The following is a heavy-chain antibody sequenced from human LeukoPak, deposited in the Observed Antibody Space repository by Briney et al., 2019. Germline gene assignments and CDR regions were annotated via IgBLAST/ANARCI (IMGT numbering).Heavy chain of an antibody. J-gene: IGHJ5*02. CDR2: FDPEDGET. V-gene: IGHV1-24*01. CDR3: ATGGSGSYHNWFDP. D-gene: IGHD1-26*01. CDR1: GYTLTELS. Sequence: GASVKVSCKVSGYTLTELSMHWVRKAPGKGLEWKGGFDPEDGETIYAQKFQGRVTMTEDTSTDTAYMELSRLRSEDTAVYYCATGGSGSYHNWFDPWGQGTLVTVSS.